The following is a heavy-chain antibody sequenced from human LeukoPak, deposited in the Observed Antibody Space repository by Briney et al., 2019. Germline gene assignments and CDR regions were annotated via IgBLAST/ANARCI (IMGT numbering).Heavy chain of an antibody. CDR2: IYYGGST. CDR1: GGSISSYY. CDR3: ARREVGATFDY. Sequence: SETLSLTCTVSGGSISSYYWSWLRQPPGKGLEWIGYIYYGGSTNYNPSLKSRVTRSVDTSKNQFSLKLSSVTAADTAMYYCARREVGATFDYWGQGTLVTVSS. J-gene: IGHJ4*02. D-gene: IGHD1-26*01. V-gene: IGHV4-59*01.